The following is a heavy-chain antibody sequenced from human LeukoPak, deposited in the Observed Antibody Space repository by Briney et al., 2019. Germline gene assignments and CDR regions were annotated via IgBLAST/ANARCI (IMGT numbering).Heavy chain of an antibody. D-gene: IGHD3-9*01. CDR3: ARDGRYFDWYLDY. J-gene: IGHJ4*02. V-gene: IGHV3-21*01. CDR2: ISSSSSYI. Sequence: GGSLRLSCAASGFTFSSYSMNWVRRARGKGLEWVSSISSSSSYIYYADSVKGRFTISRDNAKNSLYLQMNSLRAEDTAVYYCARDGRYFDWYLDYWGQGTLVTVSS. CDR1: GFTFSSYS.